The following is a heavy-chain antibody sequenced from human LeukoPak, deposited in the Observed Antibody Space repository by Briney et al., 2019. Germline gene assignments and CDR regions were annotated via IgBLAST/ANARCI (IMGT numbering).Heavy chain of an antibody. CDR2: INHSGST. V-gene: IGHV4-34*01. Sequence: PSETLSLTCAVYGGSFSGYYWICIRQPPAKGRDWIGEINHSGSTNYNPSLKSRVTISVDTSKHQFSLKLSSVTAADTAVYYCARRSGGSSRAPWVYWGQGTLVTVSS. CDR1: GGSFSGYY. CDR3: ARRSGGSSRAPWVY. J-gene: IGHJ4*02. D-gene: IGHD2-15*01.